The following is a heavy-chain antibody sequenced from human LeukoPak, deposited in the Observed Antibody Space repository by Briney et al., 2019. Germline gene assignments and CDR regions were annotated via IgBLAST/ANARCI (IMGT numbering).Heavy chain of an antibody. CDR2: IYYGGTTYP. D-gene: IGHD3-16*01. Sequence: PSETLSLTCTVSGGSINNSNYYWGWIRQPPGKGLEWIGSIYYGGTTYPYYNPSLKSRVTISVETSKNHLSLMLTSVTAADTALYYCARHARYHLGENWFDPWGQGTLVTVSS. V-gene: IGHV4-39*01. CDR3: ARHARYHLGENWFDP. CDR1: GGSINNSNYY. J-gene: IGHJ5*02.